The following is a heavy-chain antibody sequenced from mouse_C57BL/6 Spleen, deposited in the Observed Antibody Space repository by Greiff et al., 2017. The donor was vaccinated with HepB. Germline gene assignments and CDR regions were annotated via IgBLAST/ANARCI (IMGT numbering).Heavy chain of an antibody. V-gene: IGHV1-55*01. CDR1: GYTFTSYW. CDR2: IYPGSGST. Sequence: QVQLQQSGAELVKPGASVKMSCKASGYTFTSYWITWVKQRPGQGLEWIGDIYPGSGSTNYNEKFKSKATLTVDTSSSTAYMQLSSLTSEDSAVYYCARGGLYGNYVGWFAYWGQGTLVTVSA. J-gene: IGHJ3*01. D-gene: IGHD2-1*01. CDR3: ARGGLYGNYVGWFAY.